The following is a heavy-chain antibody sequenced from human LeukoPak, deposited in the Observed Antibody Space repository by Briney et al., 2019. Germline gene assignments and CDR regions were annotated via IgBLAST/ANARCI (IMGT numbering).Heavy chain of an antibody. J-gene: IGHJ4*02. CDR1: GLTFSSYS. Sequence: GGSLRLSCAASGLTFSSYSMRWVRQAPGKGLEWVSAISGSGGSTYYADSVEGRFTISRDNSEITLYLQLNCLRAGVRAVFVCANTYSSGYDILYYFDYWGVGSLVAFSS. V-gene: IGHV3-23*01. D-gene: IGHD3-22*01. CDR2: ISGSGGST. CDR3: ANTYSSGYDILYYFDY.